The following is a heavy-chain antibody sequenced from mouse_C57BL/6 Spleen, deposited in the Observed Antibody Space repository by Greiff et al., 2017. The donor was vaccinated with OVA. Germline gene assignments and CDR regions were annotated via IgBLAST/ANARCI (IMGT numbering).Heavy chain of an antibody. J-gene: IGHJ2*01. D-gene: IGHD2-3*01. CDR3: VRQGDGHYVGGFDY. V-gene: IGHV10-1*01. CDR2: IRSKSNNYAT. Sequence: EVKLVESGGGLVQPKGSLKLSCAASGFSFNTYAMNWVRQAPGKGLEWVARIRSKSNNYATYYADSVKDRFTISRDESESMLYLQMNNLKTEDTAMYYCVRQGDGHYVGGFDYWGQGTTLTVSS. CDR1: GFSFNTYA.